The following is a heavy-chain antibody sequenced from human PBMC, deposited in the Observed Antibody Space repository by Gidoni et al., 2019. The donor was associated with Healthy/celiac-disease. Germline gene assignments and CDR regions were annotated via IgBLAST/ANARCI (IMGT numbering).Heavy chain of an antibody. V-gene: IGHV4-59*01. CDR3: ARDSVVGATAIPFDY. D-gene: IGHD1-26*01. CDR2: IYYSGST. Sequence: QVQLQESGPGLVKPSETLSLTCTVSGGSISSSYWSWIRQPPGKGLEWIGYIYYSGSTNYNPSLKSRVTISVDTSKNQFSLKLSSVTAADTAVYYCARDSVVGATAIPFDYWGQGTLVTVSS. J-gene: IGHJ4*02. CDR1: GGSISSSY.